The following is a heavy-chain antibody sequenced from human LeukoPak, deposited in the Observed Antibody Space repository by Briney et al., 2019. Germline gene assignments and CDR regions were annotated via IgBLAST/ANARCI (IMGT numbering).Heavy chain of an antibody. CDR2: ISYDGSNK. J-gene: IGHJ3*02. CDR1: GFTFSSYA. D-gene: IGHD6-6*01. Sequence: PGGSLRLSCAASGFTFSSYAMHWVCQAPGKGLEWVAVISYDGSNKYYADSVKGRFTISRDNSKNTLYLQMNSLRAEDTAVYYCARDISGQLDLSLDAFDIWGQGTMVTVSS. CDR3: ARDISGQLDLSLDAFDI. V-gene: IGHV3-30*04.